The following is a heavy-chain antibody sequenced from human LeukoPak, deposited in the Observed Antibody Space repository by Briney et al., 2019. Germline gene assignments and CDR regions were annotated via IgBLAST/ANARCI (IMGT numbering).Heavy chain of an antibody. J-gene: IGHJ4*02. V-gene: IGHV3-30*02. CDR1: GFTFSSYG. CDR3: AKDRILYCSSTSCPPDY. CDR2: IRYDGSNK. Sequence: GALRLSCAASGFTFSSYGMHWVRQAPGKGLGWVAFIRYDGSNKYYADSVKGRFTISRDNSKNTLYLQMNSLRAEDTAVYHCAKDRILYCSSTSCPPDYWGQGTLVTVSS. D-gene: IGHD2-2*01.